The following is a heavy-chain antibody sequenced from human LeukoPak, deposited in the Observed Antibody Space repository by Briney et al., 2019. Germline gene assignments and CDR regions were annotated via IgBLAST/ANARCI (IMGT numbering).Heavy chain of an antibody. CDR2: ISSNGGST. CDR3: ARDWLGSDFDY. D-gene: IGHD5-12*01. V-gene: IGHV3-64*01. CDR1: GFTFSSYA. Sequence: GGSLRLSCAASGFTFSSYAMHWVRQAPGKGLEYVSAISSNGGSTYYANSVKGRFTISRDNSKNTLYLQMGSLRAEDMAVYYCARDWLGSDFDYWGQGTLVTVSS. J-gene: IGHJ4*02.